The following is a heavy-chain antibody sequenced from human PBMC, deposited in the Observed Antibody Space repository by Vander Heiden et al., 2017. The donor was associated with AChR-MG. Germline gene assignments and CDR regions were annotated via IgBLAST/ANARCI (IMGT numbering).Heavy chain of an antibody. CDR3: AREILAVAGTGEPFDY. Sequence: AAAVKKPGASVKVSCKASGYTFTSYGISWVRQAPGQGLEWMGWISAYNGRTKYAQNRQGRVTMTTDASTSTAYMELRSLRSEDKAVYYCAREILAVAGTGEPFDYWGQVTVVTVSS. CDR2: ISAYNGRT. V-gene: IGHV1-18*01. CDR1: GYTFTSYG. D-gene: IGHD6-19*01. J-gene: IGHJ4*02.